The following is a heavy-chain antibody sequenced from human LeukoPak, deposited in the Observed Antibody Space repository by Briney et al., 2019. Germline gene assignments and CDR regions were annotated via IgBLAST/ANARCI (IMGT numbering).Heavy chain of an antibody. D-gene: IGHD3-16*02. CDR3: ARPLRLGELSLVY. V-gene: IGHV4-31*03. CDR2: IYYSGST. CDR1: GGSISSGGYY. J-gene: IGHJ4*02. Sequence: PSQTLSLTCTVSGGSISSGGYYWSWIRQHPGKGLEWIGYIYYSGSTNYNPSLKSRVTISVDTSKNQFSLKLSSVTAADTAVYYCARPLRLGELSLVYWGQGTLVTVSS.